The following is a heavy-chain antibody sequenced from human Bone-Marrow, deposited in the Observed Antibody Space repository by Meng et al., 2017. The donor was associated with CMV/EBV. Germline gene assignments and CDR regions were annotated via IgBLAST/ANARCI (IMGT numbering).Heavy chain of an antibody. CDR3: ARDDGSYYRDGAFDI. D-gene: IGHD3-10*01. V-gene: IGHV1-18*01. Sequence: ASVKVSCKASGYTFSSYGISWVRQAPGQGLEWMGWISAYNGNTNYAQKLQGRVIMTTDTSTSTAYMELRSLRSDDTAVYYCARDDGSYYRDGAFDIWGQGTMVTVSS. CDR1: GYTFSSYG. CDR2: ISAYNGNT. J-gene: IGHJ3*02.